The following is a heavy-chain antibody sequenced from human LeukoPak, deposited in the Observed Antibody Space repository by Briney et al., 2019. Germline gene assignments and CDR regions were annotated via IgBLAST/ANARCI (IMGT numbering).Heavy chain of an antibody. J-gene: IGHJ2*01. CDR3: ARQSRAAANWYFDL. D-gene: IGHD6-13*01. CDR1: GGSFSGYY. Sequence: SETLSLTCAVYGGSFSGYYWSWIRQPPGKGLEWIGSIYYSGSTYYNPSLKSRVTISVDTSKNQFSLKLSSVTAADTAVYYCARQSRAAANWYFDLWGRGTLVTVSS. CDR2: IYYSGST. V-gene: IGHV4-34*01.